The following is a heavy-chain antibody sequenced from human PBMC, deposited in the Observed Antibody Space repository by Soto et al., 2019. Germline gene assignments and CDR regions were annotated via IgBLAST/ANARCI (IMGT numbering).Heavy chain of an antibody. J-gene: IGHJ4*02. CDR2: INQDGSEK. D-gene: IGHD6-25*01. Sequence: EEQLVESGGGLVQPGGSLRLSCAASGFIFSNFWIDWVRQAPGKGLEWVAKINQDGSEKYYVDSVKGRFTISRDNAKNSLSLQMNSLRAEDRAVYYCAVLSIAAVVDFWGQGTVVTVSS. CDR1: GFIFSNFW. V-gene: IGHV3-7*01. CDR3: AVLSIAAVVDF.